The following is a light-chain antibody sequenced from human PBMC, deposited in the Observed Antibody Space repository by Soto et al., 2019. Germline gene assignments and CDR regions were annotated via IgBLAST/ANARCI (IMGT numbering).Light chain of an antibody. CDR1: SSDVGGYKY. V-gene: IGLV2-14*03. J-gene: IGLJ2*01. Sequence: QSALTQPASVSGSPGQSITISCTGTSSDVGGYKYVAWYQQHTNKAPKVLIYEANNRPPAVSDRCSGAKSGSTASLTISVLQAEDEADYYCSSHSPTSAIFGGST. CDR3: SSHSPTSAI. CDR2: EAN.